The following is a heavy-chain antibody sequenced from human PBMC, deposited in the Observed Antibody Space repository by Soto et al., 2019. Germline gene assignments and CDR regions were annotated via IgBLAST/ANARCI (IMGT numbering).Heavy chain of an antibody. CDR1: GGSISSYY. Sequence: SETLSLTCTVSGGSISSYYWSWIRQPPGKGLEWIGYIYYSGSTNYNPSLKSRVTISVDTSKNQFSLKLSSVTAADTAVYYCARAPLTIFGVVTDFDYWGQGTLVTVSS. V-gene: IGHV4-59*01. J-gene: IGHJ4*02. CDR2: IYYSGST. CDR3: ARAPLTIFGVVTDFDY. D-gene: IGHD3-3*01.